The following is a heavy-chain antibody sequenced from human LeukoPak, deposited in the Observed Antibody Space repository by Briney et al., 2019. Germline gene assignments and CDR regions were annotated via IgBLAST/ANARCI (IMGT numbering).Heavy chain of an antibody. J-gene: IGHJ6*03. CDR3: ARDSYSSSWLSYMDV. CDR2: IYYSGST. V-gene: IGHV4-59*01. Sequence: SETLSLTCTVSGGSISSYYWSWIRQPPGKGLEWIGYIYYSGSTNYNPSLKSRVTISVDTSKNQFSLKLSSVTAADTAVYYCARDSYSSSWLSYMDVWGKGTTVTVSS. CDR1: GGSISSYY. D-gene: IGHD6-13*01.